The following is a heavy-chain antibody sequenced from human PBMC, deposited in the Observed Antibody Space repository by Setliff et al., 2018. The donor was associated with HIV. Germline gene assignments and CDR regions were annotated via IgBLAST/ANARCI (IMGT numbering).Heavy chain of an antibody. CDR2: IWYDGNNK. J-gene: IGHJ3*02. V-gene: IGHV3-30*02. D-gene: IGHD3-10*01. CDR3: AKELGGSGIDAFDI. CDR1: GFTFSSSG. Sequence: GGSLRLSCAASGFTFSSSGMPSVRQAPGKGLEWVAGIWYDGNNKYYEDSVKGRFTISRDNSKNTVHLQMNSLRVEDTAVYYCAKELGGSGIDAFDIWGQGTMVTVS.